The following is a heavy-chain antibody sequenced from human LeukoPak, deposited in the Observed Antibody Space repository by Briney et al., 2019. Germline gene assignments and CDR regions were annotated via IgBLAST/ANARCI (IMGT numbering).Heavy chain of an antibody. CDR2: IYYSGST. CDR1: GASLSSYY. CDR3: ARASWLPQSRNYYYMDV. V-gene: IGHV4-59*01. Sequence: SETLSLTCTVTGASLSSYYWSWIRQPPGKGLEWIGYIYYSGSTNYNPSLKSRVTISEDTSKNHFSLKLSSVTAADTAVYYCARASWLPQSRNYYYMDVWGKGTTVTISS. D-gene: IGHD5-12*01. J-gene: IGHJ6*03.